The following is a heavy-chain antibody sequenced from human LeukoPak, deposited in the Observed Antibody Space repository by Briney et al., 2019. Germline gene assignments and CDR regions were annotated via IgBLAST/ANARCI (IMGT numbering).Heavy chain of an antibody. CDR1: GFHFGGYA. V-gene: IGHV3-30*04. Sequence: GGSLRLSCAASGFHFGGYAMHWVRQAPGKGLGWVAVISYDEKNKYYADSVKGRFTISRDDSKNTLYLQMNSLGAEDTAVYYCARRGTSSSWAHFDCWGQGTLVTVSS. D-gene: IGHD6-13*01. J-gene: IGHJ4*02. CDR3: ARRGTSSSWAHFDC. CDR2: ISYDEKNK.